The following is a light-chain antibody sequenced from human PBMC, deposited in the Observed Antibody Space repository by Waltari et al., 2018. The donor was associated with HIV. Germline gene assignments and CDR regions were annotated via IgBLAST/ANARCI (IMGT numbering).Light chain of an antibody. V-gene: IGKV3-15*01. CDR3: QQYTKWPRT. CDR1: QTVSSN. J-gene: IGKJ1*01. CDR2: GAS. Sequence: EILMTQSPATLSVSPGERVTLSCRASQTVSSNLAWYQQKPGQAPRLLIYGASARATGIPATFTGSGSGTDFTLTVSNLQSEDFATYYCQQYTKWPRTFGNGTKVEI.